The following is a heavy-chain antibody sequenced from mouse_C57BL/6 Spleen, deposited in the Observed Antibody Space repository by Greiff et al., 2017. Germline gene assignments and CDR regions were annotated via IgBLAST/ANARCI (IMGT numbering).Heavy chain of an antibody. CDR1: GFTFSDAW. D-gene: IGHD2-3*01. CDR3: TRRGYYLYWYFDV. V-gene: IGHV6-6*01. Sequence: EVKLVESGGGLVQPGGSMKLSCAASGFTFSDAWMDWVRQSPEKGLEWVAEIRNKANNHATYYAVSVKGRFTISRDDSKSSVYLKMNSLRAEDTGIYYCTRRGYYLYWYFDVWGTGTTVTVSS. J-gene: IGHJ1*03. CDR2: IRNKANNHAT.